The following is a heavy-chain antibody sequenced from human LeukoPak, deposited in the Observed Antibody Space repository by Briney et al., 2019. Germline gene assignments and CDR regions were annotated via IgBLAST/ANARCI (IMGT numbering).Heavy chain of an antibody. CDR3: ARGPPRVGYSSSWPALDY. CDR2: IIPIFGTA. V-gene: IGHV1-69*13. J-gene: IGHJ4*02. D-gene: IGHD6-13*01. Sequence: SVKVSCKASGGTFSSYAISWVRQAPGQGLEWMGGIIPIFGTANYAQKFQGRVTITADESTSTAYMELSSLRSEDTAVYYCARGPPRVGYSSSWPALDYWGQGTLVTVSS. CDR1: GGTFSSYA.